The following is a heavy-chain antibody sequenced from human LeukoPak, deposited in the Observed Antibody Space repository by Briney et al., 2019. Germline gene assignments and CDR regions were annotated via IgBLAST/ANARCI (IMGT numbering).Heavy chain of an antibody. V-gene: IGHV1-69*13. CDR1: GGTFSSYA. CDR3: ARGYSSSPPRWAFDY. CDR2: IIPIFGTA. J-gene: IGHJ4*02. Sequence: ASMKVSCKASGGTFSSYAISWVRQAPGQGLEWVGGIIPIFGTANFAQKFQGRVTITADESTSTAYMELSSLRSEDTAVYYCARGYSSSPPRWAFDYWGQGTLVTVSS. D-gene: IGHD6-13*01.